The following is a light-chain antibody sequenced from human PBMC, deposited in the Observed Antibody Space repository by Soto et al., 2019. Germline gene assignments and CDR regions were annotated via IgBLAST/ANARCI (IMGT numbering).Light chain of an antibody. V-gene: IGKV3D-15*01. CDR3: QHFGDSPIT. J-gene: IGKJ5*01. CDR2: GAS. CDR1: QRVSND. Sequence: EIVMTQSPATLSVSPGERATLSCRASQRVSNDFAWYQQKPGQAPRLLIYGASTRAAGIPDRFSGTGSGTDFTLTISGLGPEDFAVYYCQHFGDSPITFGQGTRLEIK.